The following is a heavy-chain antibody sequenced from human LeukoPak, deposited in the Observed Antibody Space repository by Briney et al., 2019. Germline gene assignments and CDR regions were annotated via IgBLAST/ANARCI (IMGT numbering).Heavy chain of an antibody. Sequence: GESLIICCKASGYSSTSYLLGWVRQMPGKGLEWLGIINPGDSDTRYSPSFQAQVTISADKTISTANLQWSSLKASDTAMYYCARRIGRGWFDYWGQGTMVTVSS. D-gene: IGHD6-19*01. CDR2: INPGDSDT. V-gene: IGHV5-51*01. J-gene: IGHJ4*02. CDR1: GYSSTSYL. CDR3: ARRIGRGWFDY.